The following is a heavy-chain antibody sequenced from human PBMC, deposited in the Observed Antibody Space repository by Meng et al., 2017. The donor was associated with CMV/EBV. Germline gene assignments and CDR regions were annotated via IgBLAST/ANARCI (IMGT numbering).Heavy chain of an antibody. CDR2: TYYRSKWYN. CDR1: GDSVFSNSAA. CDR3: ARDRYCSSTSCYWVGMDV. V-gene: IGHV6-1*01. J-gene: IGHJ6*02. Sequence: LRLPCAISGDSVFSNSAAWNWIRQSPSRGLEWLGRTYYRSKWYNDYAVSVKSRITINPDTSKNQFSLQLNSVTSEDTAVYYCARDRYCSSTSCYWVGMDVWGQGTTVTVSS. D-gene: IGHD2-2*01.